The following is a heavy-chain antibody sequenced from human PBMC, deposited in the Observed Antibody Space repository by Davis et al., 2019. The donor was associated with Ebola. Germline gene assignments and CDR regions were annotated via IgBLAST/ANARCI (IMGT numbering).Heavy chain of an antibody. Sequence: GESLKISCAASGFTFSSYWMSWVRQAPGKGLEWVANIKQDGSEKYYVDSVKDRFTISRDNAKNSLYLQMNSLRAEDTAVYYCARDRSSHDDAFDIWGQGTMVTVSS. CDR1: GFTFSSYW. CDR3: ARDRSSHDDAFDI. D-gene: IGHD6-13*01. J-gene: IGHJ3*02. CDR2: IKQDGSEK. V-gene: IGHV3-7*03.